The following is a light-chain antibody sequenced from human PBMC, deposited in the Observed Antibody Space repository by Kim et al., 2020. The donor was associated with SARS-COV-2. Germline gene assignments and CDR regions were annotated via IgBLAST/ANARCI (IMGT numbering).Light chain of an antibody. Sequence: GDRVTITCQASQDISNYLNWYQQKPGKAPKLLIYDASNLETGVPSRFSGSGSGTDFTFTISSLQPEDIATYYCQQYGFQSTFGGGTKVDIK. CDR1: QDISNY. CDR2: DAS. CDR3: QQYGFQST. V-gene: IGKV1-33*01. J-gene: IGKJ4*01.